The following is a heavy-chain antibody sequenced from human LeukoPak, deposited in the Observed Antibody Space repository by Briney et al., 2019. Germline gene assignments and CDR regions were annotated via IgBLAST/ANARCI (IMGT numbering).Heavy chain of an antibody. V-gene: IGHV3-15*01. D-gene: IGHD3-16*01. Sequence: GGSLRLSCAASGFTFSSQSMNWVRQAPGKGLEWVGRIKSKTDGGTTDYAAPVKGRFTISRDDSKNTLYLQMNSLKTEDTAVYYCTTAWGYYYYGMDVWGQGTTVTVSS. CDR3: TTAWGYYYYGMDV. CDR2: IKSKTDGGTT. J-gene: IGHJ6*02. CDR1: GFTFSSQS.